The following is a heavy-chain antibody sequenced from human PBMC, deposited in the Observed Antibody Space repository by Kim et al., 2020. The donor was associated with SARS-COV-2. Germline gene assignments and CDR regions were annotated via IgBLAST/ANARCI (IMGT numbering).Heavy chain of an antibody. J-gene: IGHJ4*02. CDR3: ARDLHCSGGSCSY. Sequence: GGSLRLSCAASGFTFSSYSMNWVRQAPGKGLEWVSSISSSSSYIYYADSVKGRFTISRDNAKNSLYLQMNSLRAEDTAVYYCARDLHCSGGSCSYWGQGTLVTVSS. CDR2: ISSSSSYI. D-gene: IGHD2-15*01. V-gene: IGHV3-21*01. CDR1: GFTFSSYS.